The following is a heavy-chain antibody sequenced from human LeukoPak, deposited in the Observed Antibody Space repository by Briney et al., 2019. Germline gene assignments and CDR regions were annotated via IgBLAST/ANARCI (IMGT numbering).Heavy chain of an antibody. CDR2: IDQDGSEK. CDR3: ARANY. D-gene: IGHD2-8*01. J-gene: IGHJ4*02. Sequence: GGSVRLSCAASGFTFSFYWMTWVGQAPGKGLEWVANIDQDGSEKYYVDSVKGRFTISRDNAKNSLFLQMNSLRAEDTALYYCARANYWGQGTQVSVSS. CDR1: GFTFSFYW. V-gene: IGHV3-7*01.